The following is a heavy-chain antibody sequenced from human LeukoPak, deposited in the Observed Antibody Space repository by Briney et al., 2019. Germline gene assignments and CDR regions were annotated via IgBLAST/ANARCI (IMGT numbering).Heavy chain of an antibody. CDR3: ARDAVIPAAMVDAFDI. D-gene: IGHD2-2*01. V-gene: IGHV4-39*02. Sequence: PSETLSLTCTVSGGSISSSSYYWGWVRQPPGKGLEWLGSIYYSGSTYYNPSLKSRVTISVDTSKNQFSLKPSSVTAADTAVYYCARDAVIPAAMVDAFDIWGQGTLVTVSS. CDR2: IYYSGST. J-gene: IGHJ4*02. CDR1: GGSISSSSYY.